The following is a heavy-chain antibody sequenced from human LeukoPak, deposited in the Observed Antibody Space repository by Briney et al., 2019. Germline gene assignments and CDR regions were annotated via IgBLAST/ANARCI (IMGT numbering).Heavy chain of an antibody. CDR2: INHSGST. D-gene: IGHD3-10*01. CDR3: ARVRGEYYGSGSYRAYYYYGMDV. V-gene: IGHV4-34*01. CDR1: GGSFSGYY. Sequence: SETLSLTCAVYGGSFSGYYWSWIRQPPGKGLEWIGEINHSGSTNYNPSLKSRVTISVDRSKNQFSLNLSSVTAADTAVYYCARVRGEYYGSGSYRAYYYYGMDVWGKGTTVTVSS. J-gene: IGHJ6*04.